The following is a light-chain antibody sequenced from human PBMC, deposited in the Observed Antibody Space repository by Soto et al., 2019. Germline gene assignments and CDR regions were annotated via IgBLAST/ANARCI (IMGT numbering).Light chain of an antibody. CDR1: SSDVGGYNF. J-gene: IGLJ3*02. CDR3: CSYAGTYTWM. CDR2: DVT. V-gene: IGLV2-11*01. Sequence: QSALTQPRSVSGSPGQSVTISCTGTSSDVGGYNFVSWYQQHPGKAPKVMIYDVTKRPSGVPDRFSGSKSGNTASLTISGLQAEDEADYYCCSYAGTYTWMFGGGTKVTVL.